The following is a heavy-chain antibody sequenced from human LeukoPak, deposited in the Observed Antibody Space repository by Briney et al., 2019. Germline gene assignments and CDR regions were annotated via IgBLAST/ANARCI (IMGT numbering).Heavy chain of an antibody. D-gene: IGHD2-2*01. J-gene: IGHJ5*02. CDR2: TYYRSTWYN. Sequence: SQTLSLTCAISGDSVSSSSVTWNWIRQSPSRGLEWLGRTYYRSTWYNDYAVSVRGRITVNPDTSKNQFSLHLNSVTPEDTAVYYCARRLTQYDCFDPWGQGILVTVSS. CDR1: GDSVSSSSVT. V-gene: IGHV6-1*01. CDR3: ARRLTQYDCFDP.